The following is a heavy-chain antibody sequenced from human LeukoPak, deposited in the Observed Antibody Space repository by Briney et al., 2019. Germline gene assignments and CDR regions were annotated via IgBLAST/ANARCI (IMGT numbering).Heavy chain of an antibody. D-gene: IGHD6-13*01. J-gene: IGHJ6*03. CDR3: ARAIAAAIYYYYYYMDV. CDR2: INPNSGGT. CDR1: GYTFTGYY. V-gene: IGHV1-2*02. Sequence: GASVKVSCKASGYTFTGYYMHWVRQAPGQGLEWMGWINPNSGGTNYAQKFQGRVTMTRDTSISTAYMELSRLRSDDTAVYYCARAIAAAIYYYYYYMDVWGKGTTVTVSS.